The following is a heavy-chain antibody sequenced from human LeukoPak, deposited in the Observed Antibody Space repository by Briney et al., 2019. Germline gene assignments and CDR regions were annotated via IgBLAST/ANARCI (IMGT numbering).Heavy chain of an antibody. D-gene: IGHD2-21*02. Sequence: GGSLRLSCVASGFTLRSYVMNWVRQTPGKGLEWVSSISGSGDSTFYADSVKGRFSISRDNSKNTLYLQVNGLRTEDTAVYYCAKDRLLNCRGDCYIFDYWGQGTLVTVSS. CDR2: ISGSGDST. CDR1: GFTLRSYV. J-gene: IGHJ4*02. V-gene: IGHV3-23*01. CDR3: AKDRLLNCRGDCYIFDY.